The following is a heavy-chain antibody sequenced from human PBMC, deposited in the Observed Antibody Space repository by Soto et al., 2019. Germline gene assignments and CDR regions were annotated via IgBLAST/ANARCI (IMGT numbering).Heavy chain of an antibody. Sequence: GSLRLSCAASGFTFSGSAMHWVRQASGKGLEWVGRIRSKANSYATAYAASVKGRFTISRDDSKNTAYLQMNSLKTEDTAVYYCTRHGEDYGDYGGAFDIWGQGTMVTVSS. J-gene: IGHJ3*02. CDR2: IRSKANSYAT. D-gene: IGHD4-17*01. CDR3: TRHGEDYGDYGGAFDI. V-gene: IGHV3-73*01. CDR1: GFTFSGSA.